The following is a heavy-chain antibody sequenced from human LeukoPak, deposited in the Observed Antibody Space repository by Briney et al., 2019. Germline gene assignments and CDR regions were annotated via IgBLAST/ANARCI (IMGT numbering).Heavy chain of an antibody. CDR1: GFTFSSYA. Sequence: GGSLRLSCAASGFTFSSYAMHWVRQAPGKGLECVAVISGDGGSIYYADSAKGRFTISRDNSKNTLYLQMNSLRPDDTAMFYCARDDENGYNSLDYWGQGTLVTVSS. V-gene: IGHV3-30-3*01. CDR3: ARDDENGYNSLDY. J-gene: IGHJ4*02. D-gene: IGHD5-24*01. CDR2: ISGDGGSI.